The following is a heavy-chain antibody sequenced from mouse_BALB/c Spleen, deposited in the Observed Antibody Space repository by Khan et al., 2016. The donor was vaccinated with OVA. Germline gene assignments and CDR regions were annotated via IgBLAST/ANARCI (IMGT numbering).Heavy chain of an antibody. J-gene: IGHJ4*01. CDR1: GFTFSSYG. Sequence: DVQLVESGGDLVKPGGSLKLSCAASGFTFSSYGMSWVRQTPDKRLEWVAAISSGGSYTYYPDSLKGRFTISRDNAKNTLYLQMSSLKSEDTAMYYCERQPGYYEGSAMDYWGQGTSVTVSS. D-gene: IGHD2-3*01. V-gene: IGHV5-6*01. CDR2: ISSGGSYT. CDR3: ERQPGYYEGSAMDY.